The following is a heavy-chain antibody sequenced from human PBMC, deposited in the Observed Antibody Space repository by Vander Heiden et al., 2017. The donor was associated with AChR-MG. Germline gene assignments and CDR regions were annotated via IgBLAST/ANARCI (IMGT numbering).Heavy chain of an antibody. V-gene: IGHV4-34*01. CDR2: INHSGST. CDR1: GGSFSGYY. J-gene: IGHJ6*02. CDR3: ASLTQRYYYYGMDV. Sequence: QVQLQQWGAGLLKPSETLSLTCAVYGGSFSGYYWSWIRQPQGKGLEWIGEINHSGSTNYNPSLKSRVTISVDTSKNQFSLKLSSVTAADTAVYYCASLTQRYYYYGMDVWGQGTTVTVSS.